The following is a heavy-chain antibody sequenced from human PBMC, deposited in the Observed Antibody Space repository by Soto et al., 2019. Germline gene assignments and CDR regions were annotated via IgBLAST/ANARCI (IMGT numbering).Heavy chain of an antibody. CDR1: GGTFSSYA. D-gene: IGHD3-3*01. J-gene: IGHJ3*02. V-gene: IGHV1-69*13. CDR3: ARKGPSSLFGVVIIRDDAFDI. Sequence: ASAKVSCKASGGTFSSYAISWVRQAPGQGLEWMGGIIPIFGTANYAQKFQGRVTITADESTSTAYMELSSLRSEETAVYYCARKGPSSLFGVVIIRDDAFDIWG. CDR2: IIPIFGTA.